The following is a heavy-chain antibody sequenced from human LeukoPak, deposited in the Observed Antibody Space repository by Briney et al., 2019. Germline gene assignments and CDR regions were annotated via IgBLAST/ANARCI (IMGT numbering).Heavy chain of an antibody. CDR1: GLTFSSYW. CDR3: ARVVVAASFDY. CDR2: INGDGSST. V-gene: IGHV3-74*01. Sequence: GGSLRLSCAASGLTFSSYWMHWVRQAPGKGLVWVSRINGDGSSTSYADSVKGRFTISRDNAKNTLYLQMNSLRAEDTAVYYCARVVVAASFDYWGQGTLVTVSS. J-gene: IGHJ4*02. D-gene: IGHD2-15*01.